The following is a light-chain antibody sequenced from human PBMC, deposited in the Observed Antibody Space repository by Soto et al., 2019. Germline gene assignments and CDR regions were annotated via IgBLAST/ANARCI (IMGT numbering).Light chain of an antibody. CDR1: SSDIGAYNY. CDR2: EVS. V-gene: IGLV2-14*01. J-gene: IGLJ1*01. CDR3: SSYTSRNSLV. Sequence: QLVLTQPASVSGSPGQSITISCTGSSSDIGAYNYVSWYQQHPGKAPKVLIYEVSNRPSGISNRFSGSKSGDTASLTISGLQAEDEADYYCSSYTSRNSLVFGTGTKLTVL.